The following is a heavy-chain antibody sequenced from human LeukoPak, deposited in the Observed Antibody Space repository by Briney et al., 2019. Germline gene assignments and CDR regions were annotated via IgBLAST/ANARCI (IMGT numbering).Heavy chain of an antibody. CDR2: VSAYNGNT. Sequence: GASVKVSCTASGYTFTSYGISWVRQAPGQGLEWMGWVSAYNGNTNYAQKLQGRVTMTTDTSTSTAYMELRSLRSDDTAVYYCARDKGHCSGGSCYPEYFQHWGQGTLVTVSS. CDR1: GYTFTSYG. D-gene: IGHD2-15*01. V-gene: IGHV1-18*01. CDR3: ARDKGHCSGGSCYPEYFQH. J-gene: IGHJ1*01.